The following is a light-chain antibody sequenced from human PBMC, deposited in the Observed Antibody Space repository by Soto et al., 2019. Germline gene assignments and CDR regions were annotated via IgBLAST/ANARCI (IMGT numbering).Light chain of an antibody. V-gene: IGKV1-27*01. CDR1: QGISNY. J-gene: IGKJ1*01. CDR2: AAA. CDR3: QKYNSGPRT. Sequence: DIQMTQSPSSLSASVGDRVIITCRASQGISNYLAWYQQKPGKVPKLLIYAAATLQSGVPSRFSGSGSGTDFSLTISSLQHEDVATYFCQKYNSGPRTFGQGTKVEIK.